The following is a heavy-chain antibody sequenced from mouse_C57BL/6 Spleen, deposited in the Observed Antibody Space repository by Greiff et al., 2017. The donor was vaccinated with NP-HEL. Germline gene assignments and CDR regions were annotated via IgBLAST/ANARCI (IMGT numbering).Heavy chain of an antibody. CDR2: ISSGSSTI. Sequence: EVQLVESGGGLVKPGGSLKLSCAASGFTFSDYGMHWVRQAPEKGLEWVAYISSGSSTIYYAATVKGRFTISRDNAKNTLFLQMTSLRSEGTAMYYCARDTTVVPYYFDYGGQGTTLTVSS. D-gene: IGHD1-1*01. CDR1: GFTFSDYG. CDR3: ARDTTVVPYYFDY. J-gene: IGHJ2*01. V-gene: IGHV5-17*01.